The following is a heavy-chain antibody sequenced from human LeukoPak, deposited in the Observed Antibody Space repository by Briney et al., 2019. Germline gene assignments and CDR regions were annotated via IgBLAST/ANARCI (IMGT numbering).Heavy chain of an antibody. V-gene: IGHV4-38-2*02. CDR2: IYHSGST. CDR1: GYSISSGYY. J-gene: IGHJ3*02. CDR3: ARDGDSGAFDI. D-gene: IGHD3-10*01. Sequence: SETLSLTCTVSGYSISSGYYWGWIRQPPGKGLEWIGSIYHSGSTYYNPSLKSRVTISVDTSKNQFSLKLSSVTAADTAVYYCARDGDSGAFDIWGQGTMVTVSS.